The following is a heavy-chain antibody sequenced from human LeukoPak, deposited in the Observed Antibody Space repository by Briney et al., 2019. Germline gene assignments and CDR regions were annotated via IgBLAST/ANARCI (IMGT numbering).Heavy chain of an antibody. CDR2: IKSSGSTI. V-gene: IGHV3-48*02. CDR3: TRDRDIFEI. CDR1: GFTFSTYS. D-gene: IGHD3-10*01. Sequence: GGSLRLSCAASGFTFSTYSMNWVRQAPGKGLEWISYIKSSGSTIYYADSVRGRFTISRDNAKNSLSLQMNSLRDEDTAVYYCTRDRDIFEIWGQGTMVTVSS. J-gene: IGHJ3*02.